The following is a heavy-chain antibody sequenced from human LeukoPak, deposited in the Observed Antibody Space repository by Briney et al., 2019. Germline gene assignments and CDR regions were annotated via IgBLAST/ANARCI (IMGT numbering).Heavy chain of an antibody. Sequence: ASVKVSCKASGYTFTDYYIHCVRQAPGQGLEWMGWINPNSGGTNYAQTFQGRVTMTRDTSITTAYLELSRLRSDDTAVYYCARIGYNHHLDYWGQGTLVTVSS. V-gene: IGHV1-2*02. J-gene: IGHJ4*02. CDR2: INPNSGGT. CDR1: GYTFTDYY. D-gene: IGHD5-24*01. CDR3: ARIGYNHHLDY.